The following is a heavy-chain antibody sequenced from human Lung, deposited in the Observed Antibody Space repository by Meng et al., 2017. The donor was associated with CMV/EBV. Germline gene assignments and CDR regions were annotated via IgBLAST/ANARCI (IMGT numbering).Heavy chain of an antibody. J-gene: IGHJ4*02. V-gene: IGHV4-34*01. Sequence: SXTXSLXCAVYGGSFSGYYWSWIRQPPGKGLEWIGEINHSGSTNYNPSLKSRVTISVDTSKNQFSLKLSSVTAADTAVYYCARGGFTYDFWSGYDFDYWGPGTLVTVSS. CDR2: INHSGST. D-gene: IGHD3-3*01. CDR1: GGSFSGYY. CDR3: ARGGFTYDFWSGYDFDY.